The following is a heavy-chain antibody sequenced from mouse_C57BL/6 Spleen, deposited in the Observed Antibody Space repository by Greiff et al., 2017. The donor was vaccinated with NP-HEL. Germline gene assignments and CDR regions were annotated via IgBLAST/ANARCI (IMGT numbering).Heavy chain of an antibody. Sequence: QVQLQQPGAELVRPGSSVKLSCKASGYTFTSYWMHWVKQRPIRGLEWIGNIDPSDSETHYNQKFKDKATLTVDKSSSTAYMQLSSLTSEDSAVYYCARRDGYLFAYWGQGTLVTVSA. J-gene: IGHJ3*01. CDR3: ARRDGYLFAY. CDR2: IDPSDSET. CDR1: GYTFTSYW. D-gene: IGHD2-3*01. V-gene: IGHV1-52*01.